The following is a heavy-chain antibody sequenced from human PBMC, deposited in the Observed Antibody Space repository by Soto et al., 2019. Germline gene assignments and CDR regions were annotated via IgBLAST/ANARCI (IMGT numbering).Heavy chain of an antibody. J-gene: IGHJ4*02. CDR2: ISAYNGNT. Sequence: QVQLVQSGAEVKKPGASVKVSCKASGYTFTSYGISWVRQAPGQGLEWMGWISAYNGNTNYAQKLQGRVTMTTDTSTSKAYMERRSLRSDDTAVYYCARDGDYYDSSGYYYDDYWGQGTLVTVSS. CDR1: GYTFTSYG. CDR3: ARDGDYYDSSGYYYDDY. D-gene: IGHD3-22*01. V-gene: IGHV1-18*01.